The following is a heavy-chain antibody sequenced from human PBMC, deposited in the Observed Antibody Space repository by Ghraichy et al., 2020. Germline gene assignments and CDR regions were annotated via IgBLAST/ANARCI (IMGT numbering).Heavy chain of an antibody. CDR3: ARQFADNGYGRFADY. V-gene: IGHV4-39*01. CDR2: IYCSGST. Sequence: SETLSLTCAVSGGSISSGDHYWGWIRQPPGKGLEWIGNIYCSGSTYYNAPLKSRVTISVDTPKNQFSLRLSSVTAADTAIYYCARQFADNGYGRFADYWGQGILVTVSS. CDR1: GGSISSGDHY. D-gene: IGHD5-12*01. J-gene: IGHJ4*02.